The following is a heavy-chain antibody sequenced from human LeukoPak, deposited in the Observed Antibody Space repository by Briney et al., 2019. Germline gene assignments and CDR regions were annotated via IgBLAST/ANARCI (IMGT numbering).Heavy chain of an antibody. Sequence: PGGSLRLSCVASGFSFSRSWMSWVRQAPGKGLEWVANIKVDGSEKHYLDSAEGRFIISRDNAKNSLHLQMNNLRAEDTAEYYCVRDGPFGSGTFGYWAQGTLVSVSS. J-gene: IGHJ4*02. V-gene: IGHV3-7*01. CDR1: GFSFSRSW. D-gene: IGHD3-10*01. CDR3: VRDGPFGSGTFGY. CDR2: IKVDGSEK.